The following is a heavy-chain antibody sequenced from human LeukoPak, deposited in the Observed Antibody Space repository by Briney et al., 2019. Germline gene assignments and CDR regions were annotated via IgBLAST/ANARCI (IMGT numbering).Heavy chain of an antibody. CDR3: ARMGDFWSGYYPD. CDR2: ISSSSSTI. V-gene: IGHV3-48*04. D-gene: IGHD3-3*01. Sequence: GGSLRLSCAASGFTFSSYSMNWVRQAPGKGLEWVSYISSSSSTIYYADSVKGRFTISRDNAKNSLYLQMNSLRAEDTAVYYCARMGDFWSGYYPDWGQGTLVTVSS. J-gene: IGHJ4*02. CDR1: GFTFSSYS.